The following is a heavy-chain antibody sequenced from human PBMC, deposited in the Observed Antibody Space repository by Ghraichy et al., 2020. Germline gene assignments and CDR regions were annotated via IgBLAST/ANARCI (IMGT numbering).Heavy chain of an antibody. CDR3: AEEGDYSSVWYPMFDY. D-gene: IGHD6-19*01. CDR2: IRYDGSNK. Sequence: GGSLRLTCAASGFTFSSYGMHWVRQAPGKGLEWVAFIRYDGSNKYYADSVKGRFTISRDNSKNTLYLQMNSLRAEDTAVYYCAEEGDYSSVWYPMFDYWGQGTLVTVSS. V-gene: IGHV3-30*02. CDR1: GFTFSSYG. J-gene: IGHJ4*02.